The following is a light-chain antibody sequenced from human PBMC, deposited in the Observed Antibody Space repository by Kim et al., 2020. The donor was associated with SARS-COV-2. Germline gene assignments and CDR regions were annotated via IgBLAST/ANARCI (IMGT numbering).Light chain of an antibody. J-gene: IGKJ5*01. CDR3: QQLNSYSST. CDR2: AAS. Sequence: ASVGVRVTLTCRASQGISTYLAWYQQKPGKAPKLLIYAASTLQSGVPSRFSGSGFGTDFTLIISSLQPEDFATYYCQQLNSYSSTFGQGTRLEIK. V-gene: IGKV1-9*01. CDR1: QGISTY.